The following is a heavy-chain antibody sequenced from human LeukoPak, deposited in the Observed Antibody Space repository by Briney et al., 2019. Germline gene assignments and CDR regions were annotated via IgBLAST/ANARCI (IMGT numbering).Heavy chain of an antibody. D-gene: IGHD3-22*01. J-gene: IGHJ4*02. CDR3: ARFSTMIVVVTTPGFDY. CDR2: INPNSRGT. CDR1: GYTFTGYY. V-gene: IGHV1-2*02. Sequence: ASVKVSCKASGYTFTGYYMHWVRQAPGQGLEWMGWINPNSRGTNYAQKYQGRVTMTRDTSISTAYMELSRLRSDDTAVYYCARFSTMIVVVTTPGFDYWGQGTLATVSS.